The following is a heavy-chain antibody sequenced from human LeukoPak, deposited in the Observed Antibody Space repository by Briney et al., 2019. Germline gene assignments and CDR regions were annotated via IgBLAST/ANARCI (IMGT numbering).Heavy chain of an antibody. V-gene: IGHV4-59*01. CDR2: IHDAGST. Sequence: SETLSLTCIVSVGSISSYNWSWIRQTPGKGLESIGHIHDAGSTTYNTSPKRRATISVETSKNQVSLKLKSVTAADTVVYYCARGGYYGSGIDFRFDPRGQGTLVTVSS. J-gene: IGHJ5*02. CDR1: VGSISSYN. CDR3: ARGGYYGSGIDFRFDP. D-gene: IGHD3-10*01.